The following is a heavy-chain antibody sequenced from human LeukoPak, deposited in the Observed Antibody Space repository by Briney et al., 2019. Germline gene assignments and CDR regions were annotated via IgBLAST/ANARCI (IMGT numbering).Heavy chain of an antibody. V-gene: IGHV4-34*01. CDR3: ARHLGYCSSTSCYSRFDP. Sequence: PSETLSLTCAVYGGSFSGYYWSWIRQPPGKGLEWIGEINHSGSTNYNPSLKSRVTISVDTSKNQFSLKLSSVTAADTAVYYCARHLGYCSSTSCYSRFDPWGQGTLVTVSS. D-gene: IGHD2-2*02. CDR2: INHSGST. CDR1: GGSFSGYY. J-gene: IGHJ5*02.